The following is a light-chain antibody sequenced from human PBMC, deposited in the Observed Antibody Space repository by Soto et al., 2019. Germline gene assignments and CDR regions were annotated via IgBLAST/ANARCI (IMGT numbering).Light chain of an antibody. J-gene: IGKJ2*01. CDR3: QQYNSYSPST. CDR2: KAS. CDR1: QSISSW. Sequence: DIQMTQSPSTLFASVGDRVTITCRASQSISSWLAWYQQKPGKAPNLLIYKASSLESGVPSRFSGSGSGTEFTLTISSLQPDDFATYYCQQYNSYSPSTFGQGTKLEIK. V-gene: IGKV1-5*03.